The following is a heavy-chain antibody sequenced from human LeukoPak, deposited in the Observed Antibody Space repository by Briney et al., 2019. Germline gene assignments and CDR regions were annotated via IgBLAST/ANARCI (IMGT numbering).Heavy chain of an antibody. CDR1: GYTFTSYY. D-gene: IGHD3-10*01. CDR2: INPSGGST. CDR3: ARDSGMVRGTVDY. J-gene: IGHJ4*02. Sequence: GASVKVSCKSSGYTFTSYYMYWVRQAPGQGLEWMGIINPSGGSTSYAQKFQGRATMTRDTSTSTVYMELSSLRSEDTAVYYCARDSGMVRGTVDYWGQGTLVTVSS. V-gene: IGHV1-46*01.